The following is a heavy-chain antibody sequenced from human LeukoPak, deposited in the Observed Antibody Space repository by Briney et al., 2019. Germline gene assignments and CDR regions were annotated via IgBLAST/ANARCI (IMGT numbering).Heavy chain of an antibody. J-gene: IGHJ5*02. Sequence: PSETLSLTCAVYGGSFSGYYWSWIRQPPGKGLEWIGEINHSGSTNYNPSLKSRVTISVDTSKNQFSLKLSSVTAADTAVYYCARNDCSGDSCYPPASWGQGTLVTVSS. CDR1: GGSFSGYY. V-gene: IGHV4-34*01. CDR2: INHSGST. D-gene: IGHD2-15*01. CDR3: ARNDCSGDSCYPPAS.